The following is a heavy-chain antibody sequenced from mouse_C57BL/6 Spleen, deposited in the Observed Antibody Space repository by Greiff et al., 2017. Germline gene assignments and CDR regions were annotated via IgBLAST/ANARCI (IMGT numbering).Heavy chain of an antibody. Sequence: VQLKESGPGLVQPSQSLSITCTVSGFSLTSYGVHWVRQSPGKGLEWLGVIWSGGSTDYNAAFISRLSISEDNSKSQVFFKMNSLQADDTAIYYCARKGSNYPTGAMDYWGQGTSVTVSS. CDR3: ARKGSNYPTGAMDY. CDR1: GFSLTSYG. D-gene: IGHD2-5*01. J-gene: IGHJ4*01. CDR2: IWSGGST. V-gene: IGHV2-2*01.